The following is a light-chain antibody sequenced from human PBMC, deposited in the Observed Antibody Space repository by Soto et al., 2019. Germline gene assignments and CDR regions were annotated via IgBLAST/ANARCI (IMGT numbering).Light chain of an antibody. CDR2: DAS. CDR3: QHIYSPPHT. J-gene: IGKJ5*01. V-gene: IGKV1-39*01. CDR1: QRINNW. Sequence: DVQMTQSPSSLSASVGDRFTITCRASQRINNWLAWYQQKPGKAPKFLIYDASTFETGVPSRFSGSGSGTEFTLTISSLQPEDFGTYYCQHIYSPPHTFGQGTRLEIK.